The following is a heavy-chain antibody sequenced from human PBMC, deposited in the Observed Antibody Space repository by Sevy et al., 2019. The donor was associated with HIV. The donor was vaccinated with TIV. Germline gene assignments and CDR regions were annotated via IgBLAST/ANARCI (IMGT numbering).Heavy chain of an antibody. Sequence: GGSLRLSCTASGFIFNTYAMTWVRQAPGKGLDWVSTISPSGGSTYYADSVRGRFSISRDNSKNTVYLEMNSLRAEDTAVYYSAKEALWGFDPWGQGTLVTVSS. V-gene: IGHV3-23*01. D-gene: IGHD3-16*01. CDR2: ISPSGGST. J-gene: IGHJ5*02. CDR1: GFIFNTYA. CDR3: AKEALWGFDP.